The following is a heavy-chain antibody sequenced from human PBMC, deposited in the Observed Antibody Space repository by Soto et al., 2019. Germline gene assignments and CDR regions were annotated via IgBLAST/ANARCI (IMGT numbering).Heavy chain of an antibody. D-gene: IGHD2-15*01. J-gene: IGHJ4*02. CDR2: MNPNSGNT. Sequence: ASVKVSCKTSGYAFTSYAINWVRQATGQGLEWMGWMNPNSGNTAYAQKFQGRVTMTRNTSISTAYMELSSLRSEDTAVYYCARERGCSGGSCYFFDYWGQGTLVTVSS. CDR3: ARERGCSGGSCYFFDY. CDR1: GYAFTSYA. V-gene: IGHV1-8*01.